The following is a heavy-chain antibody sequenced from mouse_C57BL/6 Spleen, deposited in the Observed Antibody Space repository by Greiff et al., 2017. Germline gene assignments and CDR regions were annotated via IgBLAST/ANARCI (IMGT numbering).Heavy chain of an antibody. CDR1: GYTFTSYW. CDR2: INPSNGGT. D-gene: IGHD2-1*01. V-gene: IGHV1-53*01. J-gene: IGHJ4*01. Sequence: QVQLQQPGTELVKPGASVKLSCKASGYTFTSYWMPWVKPRPGQGLEWIGNINPSNGGTNYNEKFKSKATLTGDKSSSTAYMQLSSLTSEDSAVYYCAREGIYYGKPYAMDYWGQGTSVTVSS. CDR3: AREGIYYGKPYAMDY.